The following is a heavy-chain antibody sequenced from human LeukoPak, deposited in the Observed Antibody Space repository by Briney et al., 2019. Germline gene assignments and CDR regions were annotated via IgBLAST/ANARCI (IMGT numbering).Heavy chain of an antibody. V-gene: IGHV3-23*01. Sequence: GGSLRLSCAASGFTFSSYAMSWVRQAPGKGLEWVSAISGSGGSTYYADSVKGRFTISRDNSKNTLYLQMNSLRAEDTAVYYCAKGKGSTSSLHMDVWGKGTTVTVSS. CDR2: ISGSGGST. CDR1: GFTFSSYA. CDR3: AKGKGSTSSLHMDV. D-gene: IGHD2-2*01. J-gene: IGHJ6*03.